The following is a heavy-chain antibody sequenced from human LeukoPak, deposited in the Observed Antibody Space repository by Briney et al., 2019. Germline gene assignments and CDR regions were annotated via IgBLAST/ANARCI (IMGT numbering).Heavy chain of an antibody. V-gene: IGHV3-23*01. CDR3: AKTRRYSSGPNPFDY. J-gene: IGHJ4*02. CDR1: GFTFSSYA. D-gene: IGHD6-19*01. Sequence: GGSLRLSCAASGFTFSSYAMSWVHQAPGKGLEWVSAISGSGGSTYYADSVKGRFTISRDNSKNTPYLQMNSLRAEDTAVYYCAKTRRYSSGPNPFDYWGQGTLVTVSS. CDR2: ISGSGGST.